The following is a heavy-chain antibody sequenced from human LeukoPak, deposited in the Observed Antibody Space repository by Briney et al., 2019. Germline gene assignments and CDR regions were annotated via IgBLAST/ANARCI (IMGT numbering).Heavy chain of an antibody. Sequence: GGSLRLSCAASGFTFSSYSMNWVRQAPGKGLEWVSSISSSSSYIYYADSVKGRFTISRDNSKNTLYLQMNSLRAEDTAVYYCAKDHYYDSSGYFNLWGQGTLVTVSS. CDR2: ISSSSSYI. CDR3: AKDHYYDSSGYFNL. D-gene: IGHD3-22*01. CDR1: GFTFSSYS. J-gene: IGHJ4*02. V-gene: IGHV3-21*04.